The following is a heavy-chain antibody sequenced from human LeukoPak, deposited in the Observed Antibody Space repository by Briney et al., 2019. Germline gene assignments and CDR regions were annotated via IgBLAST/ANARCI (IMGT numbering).Heavy chain of an antibody. CDR2: IYYSGST. J-gene: IGHJ4*02. CDR1: GGSISSYY. D-gene: IGHD3-22*01. Sequence: SETLSLTCTVSGGSISSYYWSWIRQPPGKGLEWIGYIYYSGSTHYNPSLKSRVTISVGTSKNQFSLKLSSVTAADTAVYYCARDTYYYDTSGYWADYWGQGTLVTVSS. CDR3: ARDTYYYDTSGYWADY. V-gene: IGHV4-59*12.